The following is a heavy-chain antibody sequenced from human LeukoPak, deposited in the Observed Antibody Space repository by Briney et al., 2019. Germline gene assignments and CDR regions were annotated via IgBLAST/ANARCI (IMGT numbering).Heavy chain of an antibody. Sequence: GGSLRLSCAASGFTFSSYSMNWVRQAPGKGLEWVSYISSSSSTIYYADSVKGRFTISRDNAKNSLYLQMNSLRAEDTAVYYCARPRYCSSTSCSWYDYWGQGSLVPVSS. CDR2: ISSSSSTI. D-gene: IGHD2-2*01. J-gene: IGHJ4*02. CDR3: ARPRYCSSTSCSWYDY. CDR1: GFTFSSYS. V-gene: IGHV3-48*01.